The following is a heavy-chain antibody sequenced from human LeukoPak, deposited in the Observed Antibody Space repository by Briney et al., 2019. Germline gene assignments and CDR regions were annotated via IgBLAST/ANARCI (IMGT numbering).Heavy chain of an antibody. D-gene: IGHD1-26*01. CDR1: GFTFDDYG. V-gene: IGHV3-20*04. CDR3: ARDRRGWWELLGDYDY. Sequence: GGSLRLSCAASGFTFDDYGMSWVRQAPGKGLEWVSGINWNGGSTGYADSVKGRFTISRDNAKNSLYLQMNSLRAEDTAVYYCARDRRGWWELLGDYDYWGQGTLVTVSS. CDR2: INWNGGST. J-gene: IGHJ4*02.